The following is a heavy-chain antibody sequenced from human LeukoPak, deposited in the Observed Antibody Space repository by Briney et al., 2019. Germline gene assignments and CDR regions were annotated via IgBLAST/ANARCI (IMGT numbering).Heavy chain of an antibody. D-gene: IGHD2-2*01. Sequence: SETLSLTCAVYGGSFSGYYWSWIRQPPGKGLEWIGEINHSGSTNYNPSLKSRVTISVDTSENQFSLKLSSVTAADTAVYYCARHRRVGYCSSTSCSRQYYFDYWGQGTLVTVSS. V-gene: IGHV4-34*01. CDR3: ARHRRVGYCSSTSCSRQYYFDY. J-gene: IGHJ4*02. CDR1: GGSFSGYY. CDR2: INHSGST.